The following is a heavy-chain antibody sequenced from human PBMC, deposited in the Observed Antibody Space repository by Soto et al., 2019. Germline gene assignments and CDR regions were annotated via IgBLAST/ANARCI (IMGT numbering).Heavy chain of an antibody. Sequence: PGESLKISCKGSGYSFTSYWIGWVRQMPGKGLEWMGIIYPGDSDTRYSPSFQGQVTISADKSISTAYLQWSSLKASDTAMYYCARHPAGYSSSWYWRGVDHGYYYGMDVWGQGTTVTVSS. V-gene: IGHV5-51*01. CDR1: GYSFTSYW. CDR3: ARHPAGYSSSWYWRGVDHGYYYGMDV. J-gene: IGHJ6*02. CDR2: IYPGDSDT. D-gene: IGHD6-13*01.